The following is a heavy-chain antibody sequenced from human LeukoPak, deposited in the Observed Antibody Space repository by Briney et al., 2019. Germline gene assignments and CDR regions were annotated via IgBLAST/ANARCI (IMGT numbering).Heavy chain of an antibody. CDR3: ARASRYFDWLISD. V-gene: IGHV3-13*04. D-gene: IGHD3-9*01. CDR2: IGNAGDT. CDR1: GFTFSSYD. J-gene: IGHJ4*02. Sequence: GGSLRLSCAASGFTFSSYDMHWVRQATGKGLEWVSAIGNAGDTYYPGSVKGRFTISRENAKNSLYLQMNSLRAGDTAVYYCARASRYFDWLISDWGQGTLVTVSS.